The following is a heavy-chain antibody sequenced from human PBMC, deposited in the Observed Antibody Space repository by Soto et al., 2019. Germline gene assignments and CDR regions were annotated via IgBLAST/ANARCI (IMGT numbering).Heavy chain of an antibody. V-gene: IGHV5-51*01. CDR1: GFNFTSYW. CDR3: ARAGRGYSCYDWNY. J-gene: IGHJ4*02. Sequence: GESLKISCNGSGFNFTSYWIAWVRQMPGKGLEWMGIVYPGDSDTRSSPSCQGQVTITAEKSISPAYQQWSSLKASDTALEYCARAGRGYSCYDWNYWGQGTLVTVSS. D-gene: IGHD5-12*01. CDR2: VYPGDSDT.